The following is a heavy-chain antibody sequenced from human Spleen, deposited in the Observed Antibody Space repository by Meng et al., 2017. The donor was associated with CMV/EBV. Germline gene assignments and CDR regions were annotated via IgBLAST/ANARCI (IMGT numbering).Heavy chain of an antibody. CDR3: VRESNDYCSGGSCYLRVIDY. D-gene: IGHD2-15*01. V-gene: IGHV4-39*07. CDR2: IFYSGRT. CDR1: GGSVSSDYYH. Sequence: SETLSLTCTVSGGSVSSDYYHWGWLRQPPGKGLEWIGTIFYSGRTYYNPSLKSRVTISIDTSKRHLSLTLNSVTAADRAVYYCVRESNDYCSGGSCYLRVIDYWGQGKLVTVSS. J-gene: IGHJ4*02.